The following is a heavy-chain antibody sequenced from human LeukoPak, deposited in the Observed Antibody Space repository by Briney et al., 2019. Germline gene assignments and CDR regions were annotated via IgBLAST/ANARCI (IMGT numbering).Heavy chain of an antibody. V-gene: IGHV4-59*01. D-gene: IGHD1-26*01. J-gene: IGHJ4*02. CDR3: ARDIRLVGATLYFDF. Sequence: SETLSLTCTVSGGSISSYYWSWLRQPPGKGLEWIGYIYYSGSTNYNPSLKSRVTISVDTSKNQFSLKLSSVTAADTAVYYCARDIRLVGATLYFDFWGQGALVTVSA. CDR2: IYYSGST. CDR1: GGSISSYY.